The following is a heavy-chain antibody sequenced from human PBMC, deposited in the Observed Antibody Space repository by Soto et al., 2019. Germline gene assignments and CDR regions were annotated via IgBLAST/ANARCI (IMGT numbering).Heavy chain of an antibody. D-gene: IGHD3-22*01. CDR2: ISPGGRYT. CDR1: GFTFSYHY. CDR3: ARAYYDSSGYPVGGMDV. Sequence: GSLILSCAPSGFTFSYHYMTWIRQAPGKGLEFISYISPGGRYTNYGDSVKGRFTISREDDKNSVYLQMNSLGAGDTAVYYCARAYYDSSGYPVGGMDVWGQGTMVTVSS. J-gene: IGHJ6*02. V-gene: IGHV3-11*06.